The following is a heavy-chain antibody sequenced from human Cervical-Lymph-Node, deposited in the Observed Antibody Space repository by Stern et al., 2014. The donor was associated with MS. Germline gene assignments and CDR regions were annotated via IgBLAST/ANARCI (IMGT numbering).Heavy chain of an antibody. J-gene: IGHJ4*02. V-gene: IGHV3-73*01. CDR3: TRQGPSPLDDFDY. Sequence: LVESGGGLVQPGGSLKLSCAASGFTFTDSGIHWVRQASGKGLEWVGRIRSKAHSYATLYAASVRDRFTISRDDSKNTAYLQMNSLKTEDTAVYYCTRQGPSPLDDFDYWGQGTLVTVSS. CDR2: IRSKAHSYAT. CDR1: GFTFTDSG.